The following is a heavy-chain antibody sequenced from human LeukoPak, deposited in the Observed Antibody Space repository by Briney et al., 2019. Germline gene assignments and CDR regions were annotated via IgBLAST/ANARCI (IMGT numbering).Heavy chain of an antibody. V-gene: IGHV4-30-2*01. CDR1: GGSISSGGYY. D-gene: IGHD6-6*01. Sequence: PSETLSLTCTVSGGSISSGGYYWGWIRQPPGKGLEWIGYIYHSGSTYYNPSLKSRVTISVDRSKNQFSLKLSSVTAADTAVYYCASEEYSSSARPGYWGQGTLVTVSS. CDR2: IYHSGST. CDR3: ASEEYSSSARPGY. J-gene: IGHJ4*02.